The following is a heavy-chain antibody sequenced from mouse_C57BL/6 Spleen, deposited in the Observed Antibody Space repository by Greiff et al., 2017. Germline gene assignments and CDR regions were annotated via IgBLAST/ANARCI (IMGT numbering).Heavy chain of an antibody. V-gene: IGHV1-59*01. CDR2: IDPSDSYT. CDR1: GYTFTSYW. Sequence: VQLQQPGAELVRPGTSVKLSCKASGYTFTSYWMHWVKQRPGQGLEWIGVIDPSDSYTNYNQKFKGKATLTVDTSSSTAYMQHSSLTSEDSAVYYCARDTTVVAYKYFDVWGTGTTVTVSS. J-gene: IGHJ1*03. D-gene: IGHD1-1*01. CDR3: ARDTTVVAYKYFDV.